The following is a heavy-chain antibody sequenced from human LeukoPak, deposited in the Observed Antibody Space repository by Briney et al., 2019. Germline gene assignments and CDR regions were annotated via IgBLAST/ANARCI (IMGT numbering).Heavy chain of an antibody. J-gene: IGHJ4*02. CDR3: ARGIAAAIRY. D-gene: IGHD6-13*01. Sequence: PGGSLRLSCAASGFTFSSYGMHWVREAPGKGLEWVAVIWYDGSNKYYADSVEGRFTISRDNSKNTLYLQMNSLRAEDTAVYYCARGIAAAIRYWGQGTLVTVSS. V-gene: IGHV3-33*01. CDR2: IWYDGSNK. CDR1: GFTFSSYG.